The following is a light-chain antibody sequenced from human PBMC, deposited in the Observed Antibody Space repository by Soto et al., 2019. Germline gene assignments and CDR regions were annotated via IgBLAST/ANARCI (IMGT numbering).Light chain of an antibody. CDR1: QDISSW. V-gene: IGKV1-12*01. CDR3: QQGDSCPFT. Sequence: DIQMTQSPSSVSASVGDGVTITCRASQDISSWVAWYQQKPGKAPKLLISAASTLQSGVPRRFSGSGSGTDFTLIISSLQPEDFATYFCQQGDSCPFTFGGGTKVEI. CDR2: AAS. J-gene: IGKJ4*01.